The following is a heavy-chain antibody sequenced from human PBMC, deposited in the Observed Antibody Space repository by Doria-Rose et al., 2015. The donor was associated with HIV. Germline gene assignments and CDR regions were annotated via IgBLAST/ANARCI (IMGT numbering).Heavy chain of an antibody. Sequence: QSPGKGLEWIGEINHSGSTNYNPSLKTRVTISVDASKNQFSLKLSSVTAADTAVYYCARGGEIAAQDYFDYWGQGTLVTVSS. J-gene: IGHJ4*02. V-gene: IGHV4-34*01. CDR2: INHSGST. CDR3: ARGGEIAAQDYFDY. D-gene: IGHD6-6*01.